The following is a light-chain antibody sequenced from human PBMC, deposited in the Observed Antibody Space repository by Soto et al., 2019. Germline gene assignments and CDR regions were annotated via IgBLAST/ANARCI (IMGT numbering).Light chain of an antibody. V-gene: IGLV2-14*01. CDR2: EVS. J-gene: IGLJ3*02. Sequence: QSALTQPASVSGSPGQSITISCTGTSSDVGGYNYVSWYQQHPGKAPKLMIYEVSNRPSGVSNRFSGSKSGNTASLTISGLQAEDEAEYYCSSYTTGSPLVVVFGGGTKLTVL. CDR3: SSYTTGSPLVVV. CDR1: SSDVGGYNY.